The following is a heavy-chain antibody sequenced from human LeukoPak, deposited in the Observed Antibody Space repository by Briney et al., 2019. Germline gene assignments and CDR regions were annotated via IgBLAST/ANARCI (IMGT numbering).Heavy chain of an antibody. D-gene: IGHD2-21*01. CDR1: GGSISSSSYY. J-gene: IGHJ4*02. CDR3: ARQAIVVVPSDY. Sequence: SETLSLTCTVSGGSISSSSYYWGWIRQPPGKGLEWIGSIYYSGSTYYNPSLKSRVTISVDTSKNQFSLKLSSVTAAGTAVYYCARQAIVVVPSDYWGQGTLVTVSS. CDR2: IYYSGST. V-gene: IGHV4-39*01.